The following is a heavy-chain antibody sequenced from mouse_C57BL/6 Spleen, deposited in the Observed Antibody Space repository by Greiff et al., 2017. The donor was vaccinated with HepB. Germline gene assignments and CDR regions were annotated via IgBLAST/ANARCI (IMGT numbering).Heavy chain of an antibody. J-gene: IGHJ3*01. CDR2: IDPEDGET. Sequence: EVKLMESGAELVKPGDSVTLSCTASGFNIKDYYMHRVKQRTEQGLEWIGRIDPEDGETKYAPKFQGKDTITADTSSNTAYLQLSSLTSEDTADYDGARWDYYGSWFAYWCQGTPVTVPA. CDR1: GFNIKDYY. CDR3: ARWDYYGSWFAY. V-gene: IGHV14-2*01. D-gene: IGHD1-1*01.